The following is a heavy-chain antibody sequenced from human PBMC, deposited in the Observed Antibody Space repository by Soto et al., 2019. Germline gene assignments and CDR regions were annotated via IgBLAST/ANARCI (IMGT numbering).Heavy chain of an antibody. J-gene: IGHJ5*02. CDR1: GGSIRDGGYH. CDR2: IYYTGTT. Sequence: PSETLSLTCTVSGGSIRDGGYHWSWIRQHPGKGLEWIGYIYYTGTTYYNPSFKGRVIISVDLSKGQFSLKLSSVTAADTAFYYCAKDPSPQPTTVVTPGWFDPWGQGILVTVSS. D-gene: IGHD4-17*01. V-gene: IGHV4-31*03. CDR3: AKDPSPQPTTVVTPGWFDP.